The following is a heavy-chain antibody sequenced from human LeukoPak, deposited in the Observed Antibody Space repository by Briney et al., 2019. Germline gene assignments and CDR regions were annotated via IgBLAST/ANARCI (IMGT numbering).Heavy chain of an antibody. D-gene: IGHD2-15*01. J-gene: IGHJ4*02. CDR1: GFTFGDYY. Sequence: GGSLRLSCAATGFTFGDYYMNWIRQAPGKGLEWGSFISNGGNTMYYADFLEGRFITSRDNDRNLVYLQLNNLRADDTAVYYCVRDKFCSGASCQGPPFDSWGQGTLVTVSS. V-gene: IGHV3-11*01. CDR2: ISNGGNTM. CDR3: VRDKFCSGASCQGPPFDS.